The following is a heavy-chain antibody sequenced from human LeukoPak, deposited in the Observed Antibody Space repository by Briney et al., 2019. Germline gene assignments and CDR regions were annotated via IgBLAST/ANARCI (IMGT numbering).Heavy chain of an antibody. CDR3: ARGDELWDIDY. J-gene: IGHJ4*02. V-gene: IGHV1-69*05. CDR1: GGTFSSYA. CDR2: IIPIFGTA. D-gene: IGHD5-18*01. Sequence: GASVKVSCKASGGTFSSYAISWVRQAPGQGLEWMGGIIPIFGTANYAQKFQGRVTITTDESTSTAYMELSSLRSEYTAVYYCARGDELWDIDYWGQGTLVTVSS.